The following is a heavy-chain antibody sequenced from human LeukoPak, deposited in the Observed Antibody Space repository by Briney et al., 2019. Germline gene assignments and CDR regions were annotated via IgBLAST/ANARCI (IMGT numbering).Heavy chain of an antibody. CDR1: GFTFSNSW. CDR3: ARERSTSCWDY. J-gene: IGHJ4*02. V-gene: IGHV3-7*01. Sequence: GGSLRLSCLASGFTFSNSWMTWVRQAPGRGLEWVANIKEDGSDKQYVDSVRGRFTISRDNAKNSVSLQMDGLRAEDTAVYYCARERSTSCWDYCGQGTLVTVSS. D-gene: IGHD2-2*01. CDR2: IKEDGSDK.